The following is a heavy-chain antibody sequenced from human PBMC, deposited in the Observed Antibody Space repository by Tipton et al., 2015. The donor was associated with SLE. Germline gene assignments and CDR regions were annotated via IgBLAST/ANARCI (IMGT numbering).Heavy chain of an antibody. CDR2: IYYSGST. CDR1: GGSISSHY. J-gene: IGHJ3*02. D-gene: IGHD4-17*01. V-gene: IGHV4-59*11. Sequence: TLSLTCTVSGGSISSHYWSWIRQPPGKGLEWIGYIYYSGSTNYNPSLKSRVTISVDTSKNQFSLKLSSVTAADTAVYYCARPRSRTADDAFDIWGQGTMVTVPS. CDR3: ARPRSRTADDAFDI.